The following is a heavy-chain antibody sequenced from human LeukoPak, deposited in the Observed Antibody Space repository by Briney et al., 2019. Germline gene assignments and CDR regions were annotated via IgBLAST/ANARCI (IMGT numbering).Heavy chain of an antibody. CDR1: GGSMSRYY. Sequence: SETLSLTCTVSGGSMSRYYWSWIRQPAGKGLKWIGRIYSSGSTNYNPSLKSRVTMSVDTSKNQFSLKLSSVTAADTAFYYCARGRKGGSALWGQGTLVTVSS. J-gene: IGHJ4*02. D-gene: IGHD3-10*01. V-gene: IGHV4-4*07. CDR2: IYSSGST. CDR3: ARGRKGGSAL.